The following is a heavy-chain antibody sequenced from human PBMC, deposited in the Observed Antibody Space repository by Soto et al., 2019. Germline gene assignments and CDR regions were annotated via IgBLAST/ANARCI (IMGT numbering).Heavy chain of an antibody. J-gene: IGHJ1*01. CDR3: AKAVGASSRDRFDA. CDR1: GFTFSRCG. CDR2: IDTSGTAT. D-gene: IGHD1-26*01. Sequence: EVQLLDSGGGLVQPGGSLRLSCAASGFTFSRCGMNWVRQAPGKGLEWVSSIDTSGTATTYTDPVSGRFSPSRDNTKSTLHWQMDSLRAEDTAIYHCAKAVGASSRDRFDAWRQRALGVASS. V-gene: IGHV3-23*05.